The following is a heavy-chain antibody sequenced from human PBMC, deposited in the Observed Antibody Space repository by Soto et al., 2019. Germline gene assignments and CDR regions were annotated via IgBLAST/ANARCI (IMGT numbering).Heavy chain of an antibody. J-gene: IGHJ4*02. CDR3: AHRTYCSGGSCYDY. D-gene: IGHD2-15*01. CDR2: IFWDDDE. CDR1: GFSLSTSGVG. Sequence: SGPTLVNPTQTLTLTCTFSGFSLSTSGVGVGWIRQPPGEALEWLAIIFWDDDESYNPSLMTRLTITKDTSKNQVVLTMTNMDPADTATYYCAHRTYCSGGSCYDYWGQGTLVTVSS. V-gene: IGHV2-5*02.